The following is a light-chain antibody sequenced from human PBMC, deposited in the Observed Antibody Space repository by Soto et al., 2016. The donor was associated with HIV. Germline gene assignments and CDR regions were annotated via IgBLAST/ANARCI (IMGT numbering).Light chain of an antibody. J-gene: IGLJ2*01. CDR1: NIGSKS. CDR3: QVWDTSSDVV. Sequence: YVLTLPPSVSVAPGKTANISCGGNNIGSKSVYWYRQKSGQAPVLVVYDDSDRPSGITERFSGSNSGNTATLTISRVEAGDEADYYCQVWDTSSDVVFGGGTKLTVL. CDR2: DDS. V-gene: IGLV3-21*03.